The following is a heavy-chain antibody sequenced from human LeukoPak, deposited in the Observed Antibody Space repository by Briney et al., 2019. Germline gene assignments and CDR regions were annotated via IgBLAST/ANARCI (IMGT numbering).Heavy chain of an antibody. CDR3: VLEWELLEAKS. D-gene: IGHD1-26*01. V-gene: IGHV1-18*01. J-gene: IGHJ4*02. CDR2: ISAYNGNT. Sequence: ASVKVSCKASGYTFTSYGISWVRQAPGQGLEWMGWISAYNGNTNYAQKLQGRVTMTTDTSTSTAYMELRSLRSEDTAVYYCVLEWELLEAKSWGQGTLVTVSS. CDR1: GYTFTSYG.